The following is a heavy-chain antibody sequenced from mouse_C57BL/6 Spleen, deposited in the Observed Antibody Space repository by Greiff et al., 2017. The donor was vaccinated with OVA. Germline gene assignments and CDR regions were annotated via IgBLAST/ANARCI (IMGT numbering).Heavy chain of an antibody. Sequence: QVQLQQPGAELVKPGASVKLSCKASGYTFTSYWMQWVKPRPGQGLEWIGEIDPSDSYTNYNQKLKGKATLTVDTSSSTAYMQLSSLTSEDSAVYYCARKSDLGRGYSCDDWGQGTTLTGSS. V-gene: IGHV1-50*01. D-gene: IGHD1-3*01. CDR2: IDPSDSYT. CDR3: ARKSDLGRGYSCDD. J-gene: IGHJ2*01. CDR1: GYTFTSYW.